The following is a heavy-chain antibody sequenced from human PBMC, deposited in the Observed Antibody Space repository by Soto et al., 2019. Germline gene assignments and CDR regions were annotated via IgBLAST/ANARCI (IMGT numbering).Heavy chain of an antibody. CDR3: ARAAVARAFVY. CDR2: INHSGST. Sequence: QVQLQQWGAGLLKPSETLSLTCAVYGGSFSGYYWSWIRQPPGKGLEWIGEINHSGSTYYNPSLKSRVTISVDTSKNQFSLKLSSVTAADTAVYYCARAAVARAFVYWGQGTLVTGSS. D-gene: IGHD6-19*01. CDR1: GGSFSGYY. V-gene: IGHV4-34*01. J-gene: IGHJ4*02.